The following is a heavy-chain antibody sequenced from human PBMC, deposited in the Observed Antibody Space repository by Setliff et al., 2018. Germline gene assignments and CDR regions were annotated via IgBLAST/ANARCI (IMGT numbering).Heavy chain of an antibody. J-gene: IGHJ4*02. D-gene: IGHD1-26*01. CDR1: GFTFSSYE. CDR3: ARGGWEYYFDY. V-gene: IGHV3-48*03. CDR2: ISSSGSTI. Sequence: TGGSLRLSCAASGFTFSSYEMNWVRQAPGKGLEWVSYISSSGSTIYYADSVKGRFTISRDNAKNSLYLQMNSLRAEDTAVYYCARGGWEYYFDYWGQGTLVTVTS.